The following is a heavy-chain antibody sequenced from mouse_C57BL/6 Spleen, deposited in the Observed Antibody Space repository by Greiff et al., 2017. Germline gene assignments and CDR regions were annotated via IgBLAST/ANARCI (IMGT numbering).Heavy chain of an antibody. CDR1: GFSLTSYG. CDR3: ARKGDYDYCDY. V-gene: IGHV2-2*01. Sequence: QVQLKESGPGLVQPSQSLSITCTVSGFSLTSYGVHWVRQSPGKGLEWLGVIWSGGSTDYNAAFISSLSSSKDNYKSQVFFKMNSLQADDTARYYCARKGDYDYCDYWGQGTTLTVSS. D-gene: IGHD1-1*01. CDR2: IWSGGST. J-gene: IGHJ2*01.